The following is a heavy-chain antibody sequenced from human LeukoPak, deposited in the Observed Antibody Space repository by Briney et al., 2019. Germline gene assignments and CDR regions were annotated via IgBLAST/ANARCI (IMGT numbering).Heavy chain of an antibody. V-gene: IGHV5-10-1*01. CDR3: ARLTLGASPIGG. Sequence: GESLNISCKASGYRFTNYWISWARQMPGRGLEWMGRIDPSDSYINYSPSFQGHVTISADKSISTAHLQWSSLKASDTAIYYCARLTLGASPIGGWGEGTLVTVSS. CDR1: GYRFTNYW. J-gene: IGHJ4*02. CDR2: IDPSDSYI. D-gene: IGHD1-26*01.